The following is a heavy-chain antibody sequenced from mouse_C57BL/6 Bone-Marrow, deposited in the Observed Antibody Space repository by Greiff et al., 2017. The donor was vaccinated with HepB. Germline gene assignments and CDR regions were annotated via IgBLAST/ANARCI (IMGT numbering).Heavy chain of an antibody. CDR2: INPNNGGT. CDR3: SLGHWYFDV. Sequence: EVQLQQSGPELVKPGASVKISCKASGYTFTDYYMNWVKQSHGKSLEWIGDINPNNGGTSYNQKFKGKATLTVDKSSSTAYMELRSLTSEDSAVYYCSLGHWYFDVWGTGTTVTVSS. D-gene: IGHD4-1*01. J-gene: IGHJ1*03. CDR1: GYTFTDYY. V-gene: IGHV1-26*01.